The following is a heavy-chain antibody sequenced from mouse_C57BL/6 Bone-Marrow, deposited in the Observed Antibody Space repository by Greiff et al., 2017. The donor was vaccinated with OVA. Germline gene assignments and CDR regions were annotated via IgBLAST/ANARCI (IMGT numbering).Heavy chain of an antibody. V-gene: IGHV5-16*01. D-gene: IGHD1-1*02. CDR3: ARDRYGWGYFDY. J-gene: IGHJ2*01. CDR1: GFTFSDYY. Sequence: EVHLVESEGGLVQPGSSMKLSCTASGFTFSDYYMAWVRQVPEKGLEWVANINYDGSSTYYLDSLKSRFIISRDNAKNVLYLQMSSLKSEDTATYYCARDRYGWGYFDYWGQGTTLTVSS. CDR2: INYDGSST.